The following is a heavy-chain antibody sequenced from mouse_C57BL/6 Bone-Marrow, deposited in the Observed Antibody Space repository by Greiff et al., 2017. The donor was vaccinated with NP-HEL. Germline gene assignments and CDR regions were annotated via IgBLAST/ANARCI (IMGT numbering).Heavy chain of an antibody. Sequence: VKLQESGPGILQPSQTLSLTCSFSGFSLSTFGMGVGWIRQPSGKGLEWLAHIWWDDDKYYNPALKSRLTISKDTSKNQVFLKIANVDTADTATYYCARPFIGRRYFDVWGTGTTVTVSS. CDR1: GFSLSTFGMG. V-gene: IGHV8-8*01. CDR3: ARPFIGRRYFDV. CDR2: IWWDDDK. J-gene: IGHJ1*03. D-gene: IGHD2-14*01.